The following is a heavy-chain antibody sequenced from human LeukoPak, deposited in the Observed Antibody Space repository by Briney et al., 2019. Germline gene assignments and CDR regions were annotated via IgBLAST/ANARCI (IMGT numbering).Heavy chain of an antibody. J-gene: IGHJ6*02. CDR3: ARATNFYYYYGMDV. CDR2: TNPSSGAT. Sequence: ASVKVSFKTSGYTFTSYYIHWVRQAPGQGREWMGITNPSSGATNYAQKFQGRVTMTRDTSTSTVYMELSSQRSEDTAVYYCARATNFYYYYGMDVWGRGTTVTVSS. D-gene: IGHD1-26*01. CDR1: GYTFTSYY. V-gene: IGHV1-46*01.